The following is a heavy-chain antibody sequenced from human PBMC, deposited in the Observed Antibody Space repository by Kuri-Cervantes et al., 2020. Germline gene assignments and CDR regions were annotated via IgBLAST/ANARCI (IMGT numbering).Heavy chain of an antibody. D-gene: IGHD3-10*01. V-gene: IGHV3-53*01. J-gene: IGHJ4*02. CDR2: IYSCGST. CDR3: AKDHLYGSDLY. CDR1: GFTVSSNY. Sequence: GESLKISCAASGFTVSSNYMSWVRQAPGKGLEWVSVIYSCGSTYYADSVKGRFTISRDNSKNTLYLQMNSLRAEDTAVYYCAKDHLYGSDLYWGQGTLVTVSS.